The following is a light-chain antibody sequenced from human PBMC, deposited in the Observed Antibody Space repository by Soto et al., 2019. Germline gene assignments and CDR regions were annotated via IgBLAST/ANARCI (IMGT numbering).Light chain of an antibody. Sequence: EIVLTQSPGTLSLSPGERATLSCRASQSVSVNSLAWYQQKGGQAPRLLIYAASTRATGVPDRFSGTGSGTDFTLTIRRLEPEDFAVYYCLQHYSWPWTFGQGTKVDIK. J-gene: IGKJ1*01. CDR3: LQHYSWPWT. V-gene: IGKV3-20*01. CDR2: AAS. CDR1: QSVSVNS.